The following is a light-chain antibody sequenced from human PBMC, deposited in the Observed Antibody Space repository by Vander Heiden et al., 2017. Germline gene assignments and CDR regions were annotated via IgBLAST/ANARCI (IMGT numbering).Light chain of an antibody. J-gene: IGLJ2*01. CDR3: YSAADNTVV. Sequence: SYELTPPSSVSVSPGQTARITCSGDVLAKKYARWFQQKPGQAPVLVIYKDSERPSGIPERFSGSSSGTTVTLTISGAQVEDEADYYCYSAADNTVVFGGGTKLT. CDR1: VLAKKY. V-gene: IGLV3-27*01. CDR2: KDS.